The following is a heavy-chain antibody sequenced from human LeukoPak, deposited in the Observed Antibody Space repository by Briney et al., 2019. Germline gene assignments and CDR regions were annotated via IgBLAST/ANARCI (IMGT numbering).Heavy chain of an antibody. V-gene: IGHV3-74*01. Sequence: GGSLRLSCAASGFTFISYWMHWVRQAPGKGLVTVSRINSDGSSINSADSVKRGFTISRDNAKNSLYLQLHSLRAEGTGVYSVSKDKTIDNSGYRPPNCFDPWGQGTLVTVSS. CDR3: SKDKTIDNSGYRPPNCFDP. CDR1: GFTFISYW. CDR2: INSDGSSI. D-gene: IGHD3-22*01. J-gene: IGHJ5*02.